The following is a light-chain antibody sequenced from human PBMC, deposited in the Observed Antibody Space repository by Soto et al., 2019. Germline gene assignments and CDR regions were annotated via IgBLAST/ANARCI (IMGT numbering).Light chain of an antibody. V-gene: IGKV3-20*01. Sequence: EIVLTQSPGTLSLSPGERATLSCRASQSVTPTYLAWYLQKPGQAPRLLIYGASTRATGIPDRVSGSGSGTDFTLTISRLEPEDFAVYYCQQYGCSPLTFGGGTKVEI. CDR3: QQYGCSPLT. CDR2: GAS. CDR1: QSVTPTY. J-gene: IGKJ4*01.